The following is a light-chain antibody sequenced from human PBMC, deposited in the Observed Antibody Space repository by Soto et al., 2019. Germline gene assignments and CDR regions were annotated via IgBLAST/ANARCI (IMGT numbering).Light chain of an antibody. V-gene: IGLV2-14*01. Sequence: QSALTQPASVSGSPGQSITISCTGTSSDVGGYNYVSWYQQHPGKAPQLMIYEVTNRPSGVSIRFSGSKSGNTASLTISGLQAEDEADYYCSSYTSRSTLVFGTGTKVTVL. CDR3: SSYTSRSTLV. CDR2: EVT. J-gene: IGLJ1*01. CDR1: SSDVGGYNY.